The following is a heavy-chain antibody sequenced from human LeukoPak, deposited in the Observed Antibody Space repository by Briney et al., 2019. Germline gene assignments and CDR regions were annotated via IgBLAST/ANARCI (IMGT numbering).Heavy chain of an antibody. Sequence: SETLSLTCTVSGYSISSGYYWGWTRQPPGKGLEWIGSIYHSGSTYYNPSLKSRVTISVDTSKNQFSLKLSSVTAADTAVYYCARDGCSSTSCYVSLDYWGQGTLVTVSS. CDR3: ARDGCSSTSCYVSLDY. CDR2: IYHSGST. D-gene: IGHD2-2*01. V-gene: IGHV4-38-2*02. CDR1: GYSISSGYY. J-gene: IGHJ4*02.